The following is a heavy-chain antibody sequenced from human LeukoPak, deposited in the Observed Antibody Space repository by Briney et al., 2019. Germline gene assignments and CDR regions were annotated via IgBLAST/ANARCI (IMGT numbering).Heavy chain of an antibody. Sequence: GGSLRLSCAASGFTFSNAWMSWVRQAPGKGLEWVGRIKSKTDGGTTDYAAPVKGRFTISRDNAKDTVYLQMNSLRAEDTAVYYCARVSIGWYSFDYWGQGTLVTVSS. CDR2: IKSKTDGGTT. CDR3: ARVSIGWYSFDY. V-gene: IGHV3-15*05. J-gene: IGHJ4*02. CDR1: GFTFSNAW. D-gene: IGHD6-19*01.